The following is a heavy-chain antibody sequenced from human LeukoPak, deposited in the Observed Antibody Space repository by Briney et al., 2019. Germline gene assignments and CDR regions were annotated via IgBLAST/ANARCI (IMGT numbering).Heavy chain of an antibody. CDR2: ISAYNGNT. J-gene: IGHJ4*02. CDR1: GYTFTSYG. V-gene: IGHV1-18*04. CDR3: ARDPYSSGWYYFDY. Sequence: ASVKVSCKASGYTFTSYGISWVRQAPGQGLEWMGWISAYNGNTNYAQKLQGRVTMTTDTSTSTAYMELRSLRSDDTAVYYCARDPYSSGWYYFDYWGLGTLVTVSS. D-gene: IGHD6-19*01.